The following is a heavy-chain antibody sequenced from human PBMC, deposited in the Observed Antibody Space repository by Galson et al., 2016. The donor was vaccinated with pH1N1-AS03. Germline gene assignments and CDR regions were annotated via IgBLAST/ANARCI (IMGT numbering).Heavy chain of an antibody. CDR2: IKQDATEK. J-gene: IGHJ3*01. CDR3: AIFAWATSGDDAFDV. Sequence: SLRLSCAASGFTFSTYWMSWVRQAPGKGLEWVANIKQDATEKYYVDSVKGRFTISRDNAKKSLYLQMDSLRLEDTASYYCAIFAWATSGDDAFDVWGQGTLVTVSS. CDR1: GFTFSTYW. V-gene: IGHV3-7*01. D-gene: IGHD3-10*01.